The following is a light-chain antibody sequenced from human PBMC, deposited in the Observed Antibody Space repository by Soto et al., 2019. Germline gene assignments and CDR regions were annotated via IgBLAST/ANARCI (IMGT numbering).Light chain of an antibody. V-gene: IGLV2-8*01. CDR1: SSDVGGYNY. J-gene: IGLJ1*01. CDR3: SSCAGGYNEV. Sequence: QSALTQPPSASGSPGQSVTISCTGTSSDVGGYNYVSWYQQHPGKAPKLLIYEVTKRPSGVPDRFSGSKSGNTASLTVSGVQAEDEADYYCSSCAGGYNEVFGTGTKVTVL. CDR2: EVT.